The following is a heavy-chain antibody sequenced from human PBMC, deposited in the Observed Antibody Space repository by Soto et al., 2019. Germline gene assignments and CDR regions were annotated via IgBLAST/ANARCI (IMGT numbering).Heavy chain of an antibody. CDR2: IYPGDSDT. CDR3: ARGPLFWSGYYRFGGDYYGMDV. V-gene: IGHV5-51*01. D-gene: IGHD3-3*01. Sequence: VESQTVSCEGSGYSFTSYGIGWVRQMPGKGQGWVGIIYPGDSDTRYSPSFQGQVTTSADKSISTAYLQWCSLKSSDNAMYYCARGPLFWSGYYRFGGDYYGMDVWGQGTTVTVYS. CDR1: GYSFTSYG. J-gene: IGHJ6*02.